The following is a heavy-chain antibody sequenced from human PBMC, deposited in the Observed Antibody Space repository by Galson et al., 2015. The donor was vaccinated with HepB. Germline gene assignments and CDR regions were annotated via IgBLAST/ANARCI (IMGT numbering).Heavy chain of an antibody. CDR1: GGSISSSNW. J-gene: IGHJ6*02. Sequence: SETLSLTCAVSGGSISSSNWWSWVRQPPGKGLEWIGEIYHSGSTNYNPSLKSRVTISVDKSKNQFSLKLSSVTAADTAVYYCARDHPVDYYYYGMDVWGQGTTVTVPS. V-gene: IGHV4-4*02. CDR3: ARDHPVDYYYYGMDV. CDR2: IYHSGST.